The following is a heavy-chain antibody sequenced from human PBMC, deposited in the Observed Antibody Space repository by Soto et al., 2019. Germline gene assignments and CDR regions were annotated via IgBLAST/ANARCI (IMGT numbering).Heavy chain of an antibody. CDR3: ARHYCSSTSCYPVYYYYYGMDV. J-gene: IGHJ6*02. CDR2: IYPGDSDT. Sequence: PGESLKISCKGSGYSSTSYWIGWVRQMPGKGLEWMGIIYPGDSDTRYSPSFQGQVTISADKSISTAYLQWSSLKASDTAMYYCARHYCSSTSCYPVYYYYYGMDVWGQGTTVTVSS. D-gene: IGHD2-2*01. V-gene: IGHV5-51*01. CDR1: GYSSTSYW.